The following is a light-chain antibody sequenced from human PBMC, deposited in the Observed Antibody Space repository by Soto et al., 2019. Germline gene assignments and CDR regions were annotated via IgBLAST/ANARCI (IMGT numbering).Light chain of an antibody. CDR3: QQYNDNWT. Sequence: DIQMTQSPSTLSASVGDRVTITCRASQSISSWLAWYQQKPVTAPKLLIYKASTLQSGVPSRFSGSGSGTEFTLTISRRQPDDSATYYCQQYNDNWTFGQGTKVEIK. CDR1: QSISSW. J-gene: IGKJ1*01. V-gene: IGKV1-5*03. CDR2: KAS.